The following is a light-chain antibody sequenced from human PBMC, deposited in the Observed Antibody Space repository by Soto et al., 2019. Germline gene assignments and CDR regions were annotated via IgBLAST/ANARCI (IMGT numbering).Light chain of an antibody. Sequence: DIQLTQSPSFLSASVGDRVTITCRASQGISSYLAWYQQKQGKAPKLLIYAASTLQSGVPSRFSGSGSGTEFTLTISSLQPEDFATYYCQQHNSYPPTFGGGTKVEIK. CDR2: AAS. CDR3: QQHNSYPPT. J-gene: IGKJ4*01. V-gene: IGKV1-9*01. CDR1: QGISSY.